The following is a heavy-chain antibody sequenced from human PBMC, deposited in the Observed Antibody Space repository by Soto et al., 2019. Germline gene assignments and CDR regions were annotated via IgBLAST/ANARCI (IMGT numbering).Heavy chain of an antibody. V-gene: IGHV4-59*01. CDR3: ARQQWLVLNAFDI. CDR1: GGSISSYY. D-gene: IGHD6-19*01. CDR2: IYYSGST. J-gene: IGHJ3*02. Sequence: LSETLSLTCTVSGGSISSYYWSWIRQPPGKGLEWIGYIYYSGSTNYNPSLKSRVTISVDTSKNQFSLKLSSVTAADTAVYYCARQQWLVLNAFDIWGQGTMVTVSS.